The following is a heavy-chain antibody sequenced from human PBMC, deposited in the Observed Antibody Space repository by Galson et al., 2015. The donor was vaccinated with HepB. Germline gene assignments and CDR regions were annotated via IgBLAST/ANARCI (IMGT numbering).Heavy chain of an antibody. CDR1: GFTFSSYS. CDR2: VSSSSSTI. V-gene: IGHV3-48*02. D-gene: IGHD5-18*01. Sequence: SLRLSCAASGFTFSSYSMNWVRQAPGKGLEWVSYVSSSSSTIYYADSVKGRFTISRDNAKNSLYLQMNSLRDEDTAVYYCARDPGYSYGHGIDYWGQGTLVTVSS. J-gene: IGHJ4*02. CDR3: ARDPGYSYGHGIDY.